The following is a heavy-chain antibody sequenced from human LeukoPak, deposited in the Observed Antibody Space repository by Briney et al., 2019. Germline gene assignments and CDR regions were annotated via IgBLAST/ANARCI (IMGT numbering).Heavy chain of an antibody. Sequence: GGSLRLSCAASGFTFSSYAMSWVRQAPGKGLEWVSGFSGSGGSTYCADSVKGRFTISRDNSKNTLYLQMNSLRAEDTAVYYCAKVGGVLDYYDSSGYYPDYWGQGTLVTVSS. J-gene: IGHJ4*02. D-gene: IGHD3-22*01. CDR1: GFTFSSYA. CDR2: FSGSGGST. V-gene: IGHV3-23*01. CDR3: AKVGGVLDYYDSSGYYPDY.